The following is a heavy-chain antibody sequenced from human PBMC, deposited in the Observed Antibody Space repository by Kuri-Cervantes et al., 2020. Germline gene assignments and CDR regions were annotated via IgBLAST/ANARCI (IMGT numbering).Heavy chain of an antibody. CDR1: GYTFTGYY. Sequence: ASVKVSCKASGYTFTGYYMHWVRQAPGQGLEWMGWINPNSGGTNYAQKFQGRVTMTRDTSTSTVYMELSSLRSEDTAVYYCARDRYYYDQYGAFDIWGQGTMVTVSS. J-gene: IGHJ3*02. CDR2: INPNSGGT. V-gene: IGHV1-2*02. D-gene: IGHD3-22*01. CDR3: ARDRYYYDQYGAFDI.